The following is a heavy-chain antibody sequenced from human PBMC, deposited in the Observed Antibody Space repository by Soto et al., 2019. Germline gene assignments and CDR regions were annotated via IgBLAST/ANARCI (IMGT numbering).Heavy chain of an antibody. J-gene: IGHJ4*02. D-gene: IGHD1-1*01. CDR1: GYTFRRYA. V-gene: IGHV1-3*01. CDR3: AREGQELAGDH. CDR2: INAANGNA. Sequence: QVQLVQSGAEVKKPGASVRVSCKTSGYTFRRYAMHWVRQAPGQTLERMGWINAANGNAKCAQHFEDRLTITRDTSTATVYMELTSLTSADTAIYFCAREGQELAGDHWGQGTMVTVSS.